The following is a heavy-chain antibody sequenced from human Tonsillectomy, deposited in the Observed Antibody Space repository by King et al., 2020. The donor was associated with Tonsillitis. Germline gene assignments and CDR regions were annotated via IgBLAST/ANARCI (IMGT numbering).Heavy chain of an antibody. V-gene: IGHV3-30*18. J-gene: IGHJ6*02. D-gene: IGHD3-16*01. Sequence: VQLVESGGGVVQPGRSLRLSCAASGFTFSSYGMHWVRQAPGKGLEWVAVITYDGSNKYYADSVKGRFTISRDNSKNTLYLQMNSLRAEDTAVYYCAKGRMPGGMYYGMDVWGQGTTVTVSS. CDR2: ITYDGSNK. CDR1: GFTFSSYG. CDR3: AKGRMPGGMYYGMDV.